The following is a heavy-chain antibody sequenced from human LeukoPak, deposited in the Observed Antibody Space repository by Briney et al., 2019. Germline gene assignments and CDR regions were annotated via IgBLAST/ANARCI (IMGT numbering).Heavy chain of an antibody. V-gene: IGHV4-34*01. Sequence: SETPSLTCAVYGGSFSGYYWSWIRQPPGKGLEWIGSIYYSGSTYYNPSLKSRVTISVDTSKNQFSLKLSSVTAADTAVYYCARHPFTFGGVIVPDPLDYWGQGTLVTVSS. CDR1: GGSFSGYY. J-gene: IGHJ4*02. CDR2: IYYSGST. D-gene: IGHD3-16*02. CDR3: ARHPFTFGGVIVPDPLDY.